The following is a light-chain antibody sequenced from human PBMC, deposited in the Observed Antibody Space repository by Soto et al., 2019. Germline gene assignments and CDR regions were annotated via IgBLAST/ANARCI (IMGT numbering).Light chain of an antibody. Sequence: TQMTQSPSSVSASVGDRVTITCRASQGIGTYLAWYQQIPGKAPKLLIYDASTLQTGVPSRFSGSGSGTDFTLTISYLQSEDFGTYYCQQFYNYPRTFGQGTKVDIK. CDR1: QGIGTY. V-gene: IGKV1-8*01. CDR2: DAS. J-gene: IGKJ1*01. CDR3: QQFYNYPRT.